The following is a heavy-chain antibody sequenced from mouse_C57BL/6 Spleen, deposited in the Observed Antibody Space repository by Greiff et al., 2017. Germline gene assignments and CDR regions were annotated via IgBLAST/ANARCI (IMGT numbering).Heavy chain of an antibody. V-gene: IGHV1-50*01. CDR1: GYTFTSYW. J-gene: IGHJ3*01. CDR2: IDPSDSYT. CDR3: ARSVRAWFAD. Sequence: VQLQQPGAELVKPGASVKLSCKASGYTFTSYWMQWVKQRPGQGLEWIGEIDPSDSYTNYNQKFKGKATLTVDTSSSTAYMQLSSLTSEDSAVYYCARSVRAWFADWGQGTLVTVSA.